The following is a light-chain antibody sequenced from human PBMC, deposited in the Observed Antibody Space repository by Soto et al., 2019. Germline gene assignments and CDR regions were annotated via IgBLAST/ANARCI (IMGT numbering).Light chain of an antibody. Sequence: DIVMTQSPDSLAVSLGERATINCKSSQSVSSSSNSNNYLAWYQPIPGQPPKLLIYWASTRESGVPDRFSGSGSGTDFTLTISSLQAEDVAVYYCQQYYATPYTFGQGTKLEIK. J-gene: IGKJ2*01. CDR3: QQYYATPYT. V-gene: IGKV4-1*01. CDR2: WAS. CDR1: QSVSSSSNSNNY.